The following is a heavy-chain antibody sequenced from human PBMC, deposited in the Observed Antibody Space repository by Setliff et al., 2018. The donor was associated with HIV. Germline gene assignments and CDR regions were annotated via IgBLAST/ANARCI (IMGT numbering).Heavy chain of an antibody. CDR3: ARQFRYPNRAVAGVDY. V-gene: IGHV4-39*01. Sequence: SETLSLTCTVSGGSISSRNHYWGWIRQPPGKGLEWIGSIYYTGVTYYNPSLRSRVTISVDTSKNQFSLKLSSVTAADTAIYFCARQFRYPNRAVAGVDYWGQGTLVTVSS. J-gene: IGHJ4*02. CDR1: GGSISSRNHY. CDR2: IYYTGVT. D-gene: IGHD6-19*01.